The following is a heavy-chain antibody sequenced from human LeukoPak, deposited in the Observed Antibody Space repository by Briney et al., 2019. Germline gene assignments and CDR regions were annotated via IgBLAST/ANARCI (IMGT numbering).Heavy chain of an antibody. D-gene: IGHD5-12*01. Sequence: GESLKISCQGSGYDSGVSFTSHSIAWVRQRPGKGLEWMGIIYPRDSTTLYSPSFQGQVTISADKSISTAYRQWSSLKASDTAMYYCARPSGSGYEFADVLDYWGQGTLVPVSS. CDR3: ARPSGSGYEFADVLDY. J-gene: IGHJ4*02. CDR2: IYPRDSTT. CDR1: GYDSGVSFTSHS. V-gene: IGHV5-51*01.